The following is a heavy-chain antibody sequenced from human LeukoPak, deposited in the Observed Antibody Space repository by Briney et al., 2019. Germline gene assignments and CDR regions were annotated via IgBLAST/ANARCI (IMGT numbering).Heavy chain of an antibody. D-gene: IGHD1-14*01. V-gene: IGHV3-53*01. CDR2: LYSDGNT. CDR3: ARGVEPLAANTLAY. J-gene: IGHJ4*02. Sequence: GGSLRLSCAASGFTVITNDMTWVRQAPGKGLEWVSVLYSDGNTKYSDSVQGRFTISRDNSKNTLYLEMNSLSPDDTAVYYCARGVEPLAANTLAYWGQGTLVTVSS. CDR1: GFTVITND.